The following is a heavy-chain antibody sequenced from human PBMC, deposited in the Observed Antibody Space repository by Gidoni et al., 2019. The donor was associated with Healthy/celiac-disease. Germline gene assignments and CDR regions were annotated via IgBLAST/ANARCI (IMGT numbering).Heavy chain of an antibody. J-gene: IGHJ5*02. CDR1: GSTFSSYS. Sequence: EVQLVESGGGVVKPGWSLRLSCSASGSTFSSYSMNWVRQAPGKGLEWVSSISSSSSYIYYADSVKGRFTISRDNAKNSLYLQMNSLRAEDTAVYYCARVGSVVVAATGWFDPWGQGTLVTVSS. V-gene: IGHV3-21*01. D-gene: IGHD2-15*01. CDR3: ARVGSVVVAATGWFDP. CDR2: ISSSSSYI.